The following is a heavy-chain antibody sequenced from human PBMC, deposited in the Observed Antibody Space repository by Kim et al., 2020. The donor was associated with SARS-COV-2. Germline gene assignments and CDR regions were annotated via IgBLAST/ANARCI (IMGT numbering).Heavy chain of an antibody. Sequence: GGSLRLSCATSGFTFSAYDMNWVRQAPGKGLEWLSFITKTSGTIYYAASVQGRFTISRDNAKNSLYLQMNSLRDDDTALYYCVRDRLGGAFDFWGQGTVVTVSS. V-gene: IGHV3-48*02. CDR3: VRDRLGGAFDF. J-gene: IGHJ3*01. CDR2: ITKTSGTI. D-gene: IGHD3-16*01. CDR1: GFTFSAYD.